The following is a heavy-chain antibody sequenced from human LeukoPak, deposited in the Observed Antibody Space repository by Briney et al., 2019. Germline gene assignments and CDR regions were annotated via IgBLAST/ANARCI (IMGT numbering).Heavy chain of an antibody. CDR1: GFTFSSYS. CDR3: AKDISDILTGYYPPRTGFDY. V-gene: IGHV3-23*01. J-gene: IGHJ4*02. Sequence: GGSLRLSCAASGFTFSSYSMNWVRQAPGKGLEWVSAISGSGGSTYYADSVKGRFTISRDNSKNTLYLQMNSLRAEDTAVYYCAKDISDILTGYYPPRTGFDYWGQGTLVTVSS. CDR2: ISGSGGST. D-gene: IGHD3-9*01.